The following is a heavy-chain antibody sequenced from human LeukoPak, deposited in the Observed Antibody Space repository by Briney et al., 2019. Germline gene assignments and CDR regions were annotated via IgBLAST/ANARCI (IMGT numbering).Heavy chain of an antibody. V-gene: IGHV3-23*01. D-gene: IGHD4-17*01. J-gene: IGHJ6*02. CDR2: ISGSGGST. CDR3: AKVGDLDGDYYSYYYGMAV. CDR1: GFTFSSYA. Sequence: GGSLRLSCPASGFTFSSYAMSWVRQAPGKGLEWVSAISGSGGSTYYADSVKGRFTISRDNSKNTLYLQMNSLRAEDTAVYYCAKVGDLDGDYYSYYYGMAVWGQRTTVTVSS.